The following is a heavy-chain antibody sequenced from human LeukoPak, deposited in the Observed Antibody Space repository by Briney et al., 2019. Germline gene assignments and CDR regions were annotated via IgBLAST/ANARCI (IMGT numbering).Heavy chain of an antibody. V-gene: IGHV3-48*01. J-gene: IGHJ6*03. CDR1: GFTFTSYS. CDR3: GRDRCTGGRGHPLSVGYMDV. D-gene: IGHD2-8*02. Sequence: GGSLTLSRAASGFTFTSYSINWVRHAPGKGLGWHSFVSSISTTIYYADSVKGRFTISRDNAKNSLYLQMNSLRAEDTAGYYCGRDRCTGGRGHPLSVGYMDVWGKGATVTVSS. CDR2: VSSISTTI.